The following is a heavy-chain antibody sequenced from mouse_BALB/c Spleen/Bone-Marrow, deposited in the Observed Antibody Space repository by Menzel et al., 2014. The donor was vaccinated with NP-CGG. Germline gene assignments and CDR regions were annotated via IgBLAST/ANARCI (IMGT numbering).Heavy chain of an antibody. CDR2: INPDNGGT. Sequence: EVHLVESGPELVKPGASVKISCKTSGYTFTEYTMHWVKQSHGKSLEWIGGINPDNGGTSYNQKFKGKATLTVDKSSSSAYMELRSLTSEDSAVYYCARKEYGYDRYFDVWGAGTTVTVSS. D-gene: IGHD2-2*01. V-gene: IGHV1-18*01. CDR3: ARKEYGYDRYFDV. CDR1: GYTFTEYT. J-gene: IGHJ1*01.